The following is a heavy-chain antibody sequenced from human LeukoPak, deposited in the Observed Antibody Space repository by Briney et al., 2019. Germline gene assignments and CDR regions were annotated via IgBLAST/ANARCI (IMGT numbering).Heavy chain of an antibody. Sequence: PGGSLRLSCAASEFTFSRYAMSWVRQAPGKGLEWVSGISYSGGSTYYADSVKGRFTISRDNSKNTLYLQMNSLRAEDTAVYYCAKDQRSIAVAGYFDYWGQGTLVTVSS. CDR2: ISYSGGST. J-gene: IGHJ4*02. V-gene: IGHV3-23*01. CDR1: EFTFSRYA. CDR3: AKDQRSIAVAGYFDY. D-gene: IGHD6-19*01.